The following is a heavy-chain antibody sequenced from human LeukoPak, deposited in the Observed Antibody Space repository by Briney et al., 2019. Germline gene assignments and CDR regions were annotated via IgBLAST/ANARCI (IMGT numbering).Heavy chain of an antibody. J-gene: IGHJ5*02. V-gene: IGHV4-39*01. CDR2: IYYSGST. D-gene: IGHD2-21*02. CDR1: GGSISSRSYY. Sequence: SETLSLTCTVSGGSISSRSYYWGWIRQPPGKGLEWIGSIYYSGSTYYNSSLKSRVTISVDTSKNQFSLKLSSVTAADMAVYYCAGQGDYNWFDPWGQGTLVTVSS. CDR3: AGQGDYNWFDP.